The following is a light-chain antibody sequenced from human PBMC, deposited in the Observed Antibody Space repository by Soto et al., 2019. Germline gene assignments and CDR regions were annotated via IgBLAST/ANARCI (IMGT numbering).Light chain of an antibody. J-gene: IGKJ3*01. V-gene: IGKV3-20*01. CDR3: QQYGSSPLT. Sequence: IEMTQSPATLSVSPGERATLSGRASQSVSSSYLAWYQQKPGQAPRLLIYGASSRATGIPDRFSGSGSGTDFTLTISRLEPEDFAVYYCQQYGSSPLTFGPGTKVDI. CDR1: QSVSSSY. CDR2: GAS.